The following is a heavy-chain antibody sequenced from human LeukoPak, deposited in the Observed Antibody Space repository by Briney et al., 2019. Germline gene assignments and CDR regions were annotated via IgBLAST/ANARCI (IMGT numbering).Heavy chain of an antibody. V-gene: IGHV5-51*01. J-gene: IGHJ6*02. CDR2: VFSCDSST. D-gene: IGHD3-16*01. CDR1: AYSFTSYW. CDR3: ALTYNYNDHGMDV. Sequence: AESLQISCCGSAYSFTSYWSGQVRQLPRKNRVGLVIVFSCDSSTKYSPAFQSQLTISAKKNISTAYLQWSSLKASDTAMYYCALTYNYNDHGMDVWGQGTTVTVSS.